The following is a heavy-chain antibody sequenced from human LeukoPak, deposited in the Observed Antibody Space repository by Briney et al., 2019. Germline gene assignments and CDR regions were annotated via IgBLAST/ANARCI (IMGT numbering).Heavy chain of an antibody. J-gene: IGHJ4*02. V-gene: IGHV1-2*06. D-gene: IGHD3-9*01. Sequence: ASVKVSCKVSGYTLTELSMHWVRRAPGQGLEWMGRINPNSGGTNYAQKFQGRVTMTRDTSISTAYMELSRLRSDDTAVYYCAIPSDYDILTGYYKAVDYWGQGTLVTVSS. CDR1: GYTLTELS. CDR3: AIPSDYDILTGYYKAVDY. CDR2: INPNSGGT.